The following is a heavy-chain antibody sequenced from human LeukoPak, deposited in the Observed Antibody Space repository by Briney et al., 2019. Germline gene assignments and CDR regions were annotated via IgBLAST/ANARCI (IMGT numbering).Heavy chain of an antibody. J-gene: IGHJ4*02. D-gene: IGHD2-2*01. CDR3: ARHGPRGDCSSTSCYDY. CDR1: GFTFSNYW. CDR2: IYYSGST. V-gene: IGHV4-59*08. Sequence: GSLRLSCAASGFTFSNYWMSWIRQPPGKGLEWIGYIYYSGSTNYNPSLKSRVTISVDTSKNQFSLKLSSVTAADTAVYYCARHGPRGDCSSTSCYDYWGQGTLVTVSS.